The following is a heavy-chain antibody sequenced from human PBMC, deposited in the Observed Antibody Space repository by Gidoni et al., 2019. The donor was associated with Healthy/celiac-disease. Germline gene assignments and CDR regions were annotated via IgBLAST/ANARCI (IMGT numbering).Heavy chain of an antibody. CDR3: ATAYCSGGSCYPWVEY. CDR2: ISSSSSYI. D-gene: IGHD2-15*01. CDR1: GFTFSSYS. V-gene: IGHV3-21*01. Sequence: EVQLVESGGGRVKPGGSLRLSCAASGFTFSSYSMNWVRQAPGKGLEWVSSISSSSSYIYYADSVKGRFTISRDNAKNSLYLQMNSLRAEDTAVYYCATAYCSGGSCYPWVEYWGQGTLVTVSS. J-gene: IGHJ4*02.